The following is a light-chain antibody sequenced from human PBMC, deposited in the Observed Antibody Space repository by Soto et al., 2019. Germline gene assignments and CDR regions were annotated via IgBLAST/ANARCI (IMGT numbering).Light chain of an antibody. CDR2: AAS. CDR1: RGIYTH. J-gene: IGKJ1*01. CDR3: QTYDKAPWT. V-gene: IGKV1-27*01. Sequence: DIQMTQSPSSLSASVGDRVTITCRASRGIYTHLAWYQQKPGNAPKLLIYAASTLQSGVPSHFSASGSGTDLILTISALQSEDVGTYFCQTYDKAPWTFGPGTKVDIK.